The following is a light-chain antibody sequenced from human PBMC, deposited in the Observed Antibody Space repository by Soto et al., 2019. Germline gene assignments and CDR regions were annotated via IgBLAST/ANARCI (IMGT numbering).Light chain of an antibody. CDR1: QSISSW. CDR3: QQYNSDRT. Sequence: DIQMTQSPSTLSASVGDRVTITCRASQSISSWLAWYQQKPGNAPKLLIYDASSLESGVPSRFSGSGSGTEFTRTISSLQPDDFATYYCQQYNSDRTFGQGTKVEIK. V-gene: IGKV1-5*01. CDR2: DAS. J-gene: IGKJ1*01.